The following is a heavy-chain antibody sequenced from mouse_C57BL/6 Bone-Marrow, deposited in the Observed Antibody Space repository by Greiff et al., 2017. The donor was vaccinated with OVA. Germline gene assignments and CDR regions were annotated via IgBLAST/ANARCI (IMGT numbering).Heavy chain of an antibody. J-gene: IGHJ2*01. V-gene: IGHV1-64*01. CDR2: IHPNSGST. CDR1: GYTFTSYW. D-gene: IGHD1-1*02. Sequence: QVQLQQPGAELVKPGASVKLSCKASGYTFTSYWMHWVKQRPGQGLEWIGMIHPNSGSTNYNEKFKSKATLTVDTSSSTAYMQLSSLTSEDYAVYVWERRSYGGREIGYWGQGPALTVSA. CDR3: ERRSYGGREIGY.